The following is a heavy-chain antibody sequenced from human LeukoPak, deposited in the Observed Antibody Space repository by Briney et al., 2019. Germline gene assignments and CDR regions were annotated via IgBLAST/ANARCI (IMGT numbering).Heavy chain of an antibody. D-gene: IGHD3-10*01. J-gene: IGHJ5*02. CDR1: GGSISSYY. CDR3: AGSPPHYYGSGSYYNLKYNWFDP. CDR2: IYYSGST. Sequence: PSETLSLTCTVSGGSISSYYWSWIRQPPGKGLEWIGYIYYSGSTNYNPSLKSRVTISVDTSKNQFSLKLSSVTAADTAVYYCAGSPPHYYGSGSYYNLKYNWFDPWGQGTLVTVSS. V-gene: IGHV4-59*08.